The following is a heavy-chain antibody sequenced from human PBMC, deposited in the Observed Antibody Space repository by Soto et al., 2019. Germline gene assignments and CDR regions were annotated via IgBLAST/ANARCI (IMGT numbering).Heavy chain of an antibody. Sequence: AGGSLRLSCAASGFTFSSYWLHWVRQAPGKGLVWVSRINSDGSSTSYADSVKGRFTISRDNAKNTLYLQMNSLRAEDTAVYYCARFYYDSSGYLPSPYYYYYGMDVWGQGTTVTVSS. D-gene: IGHD3-22*01. CDR3: ARFYYDSSGYLPSPYYYYYGMDV. V-gene: IGHV3-74*01. CDR1: GFTFSSYW. J-gene: IGHJ6*02. CDR2: INSDGSST.